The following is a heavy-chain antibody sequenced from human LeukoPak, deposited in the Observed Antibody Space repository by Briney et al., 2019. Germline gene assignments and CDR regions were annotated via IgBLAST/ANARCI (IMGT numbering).Heavy chain of an antibody. CDR1: GFTFSSYA. J-gene: IGHJ4*02. D-gene: IGHD3-3*01. V-gene: IGHV3-30*04. CDR3: ARGDRFRYDFWRQRGRAFDY. Sequence: GRSLRLSCAASGFTFSSYAMHWVRQAPGKGLEWVAVISYDGSNKYYADSVKGRFTISRDNSKNTLYLQMNSLRAEDTAVYYCARGDRFRYDFWRQRGRAFDYWGQGTLVTVSS. CDR2: ISYDGSNK.